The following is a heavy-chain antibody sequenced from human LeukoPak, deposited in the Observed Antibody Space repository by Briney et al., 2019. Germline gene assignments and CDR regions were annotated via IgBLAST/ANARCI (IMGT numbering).Heavy chain of an antibody. Sequence: SETLSLTCTVSGGSISSGGYYWSWIRQHPGKGLEWIGYIYYSGSTNYNPSLKSRVTISVDTSKNQFSLKLSSVTAADTAVYYCAREDSSGYLPDDAFDIWGQGTMVTVSS. CDR2: IYYSGST. V-gene: IGHV4-61*08. J-gene: IGHJ3*02. CDR1: GGSISSGGYY. CDR3: AREDSSGYLPDDAFDI. D-gene: IGHD3-22*01.